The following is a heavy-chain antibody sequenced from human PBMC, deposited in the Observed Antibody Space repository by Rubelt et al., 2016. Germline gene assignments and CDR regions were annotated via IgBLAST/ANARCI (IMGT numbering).Heavy chain of an antibody. CDR2: IYYRGST. J-gene: IGHJ4*02. Sequence: QMQLQESGPGLVKPSQTLSLTCTVSGGSVSSGGYYWIWIRQHPGKGLEWFGYIYYRGSTFYNPSPKSRVTMSIDTSKNHFSPKLTSVTAADTAVYYCARGLGSGMGLDYWGQGTLVTVSS. D-gene: IGHD3-10*01. CDR1: GGSVSSGGYY. V-gene: IGHV4-31*03. CDR3: ARGLGSGMGLDY.